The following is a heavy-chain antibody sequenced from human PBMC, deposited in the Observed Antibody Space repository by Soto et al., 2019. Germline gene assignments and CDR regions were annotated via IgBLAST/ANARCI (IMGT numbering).Heavy chain of an antibody. CDR3: ARGAFGEVPEYYMDV. Sequence: SETLSLTCTVSGGSISSYYWSWIRQPPGKGLEWIGYIYNSGITTYNPSLNSRVTISVDTSRSQFSLKLSSVTAADTAVYYCARGAFGEVPEYYMDVWGKGTTVTVSS. V-gene: IGHV4-59*01. D-gene: IGHD3-10*01. CDR2: IYNSGIT. CDR1: GGSISSYY. J-gene: IGHJ6*03.